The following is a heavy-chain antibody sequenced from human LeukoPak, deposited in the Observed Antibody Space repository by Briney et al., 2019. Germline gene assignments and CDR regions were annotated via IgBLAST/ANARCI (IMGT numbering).Heavy chain of an antibody. CDR2: IIPIFGTA. V-gene: IGHV1-69*13. D-gene: IGHD5-24*01. J-gene: IGHJ4*02. CDR1: GGTFSSYA. CDR3: ARDQGMATFDY. Sequence: GATVKVSCKASGGTFSSYAISWVRQAPGQGLEWMGGIIPIFGTANYAQKFQGRVTITADESTSTAYMELSSLRSEDPAVYYCARDQGMATFDYWGQGTLVTVSS.